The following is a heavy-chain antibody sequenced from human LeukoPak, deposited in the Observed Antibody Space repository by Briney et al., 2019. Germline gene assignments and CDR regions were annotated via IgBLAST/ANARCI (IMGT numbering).Heavy chain of an antibody. J-gene: IGHJ4*02. CDR1: GFTFRRYS. CDR2: ISSGSDYI. Sequence: GGSLRLSCTASGFTFRRYSFSWVRQAPGKGLEWVSTISSGSDYIYYAGSVRGRFTISRDNAENSLYLQMNSLRAEDTAVYYCTRDLSLAAPQGFDYWGQGTLVTVSS. D-gene: IGHD6-6*01. CDR3: TRDLSLAAPQGFDY. V-gene: IGHV3-21*01.